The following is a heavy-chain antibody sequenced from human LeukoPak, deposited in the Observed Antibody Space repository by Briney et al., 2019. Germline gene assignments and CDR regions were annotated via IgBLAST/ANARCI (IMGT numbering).Heavy chain of an antibody. D-gene: IGHD3-22*01. Sequence: GGSLRLSCAASGFSFSSYGMHWVRQAPGKGLEWVSLIRYDGSNEYYSDSVKGRFSSSRDNSKDTLYLQMSSLRAEDTAVYYCASYSSGVYWGQGTLVTVSS. CDR1: GFSFSSYG. CDR2: IRYDGSNE. J-gene: IGHJ4*02. CDR3: ASYSSGVY. V-gene: IGHV3-30*02.